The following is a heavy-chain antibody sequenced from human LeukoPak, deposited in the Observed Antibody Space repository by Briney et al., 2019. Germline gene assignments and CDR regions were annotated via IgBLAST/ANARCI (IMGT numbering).Heavy chain of an antibody. CDR3: ARVWDSSGSAFDI. Sequence: GGSLRLSCTVSGFTVSSNSMSWVRQAPGKGLEWVSSISSSSSYIYYADSVKGRFTISRDNAKNSLYLQMNSLRAEDTAVYYCARVWDSSGSAFDIWGQGTMVTVSS. V-gene: IGHV3-21*01. D-gene: IGHD3-22*01. CDR2: ISSSSSYI. J-gene: IGHJ3*02. CDR1: GFTVSSNS.